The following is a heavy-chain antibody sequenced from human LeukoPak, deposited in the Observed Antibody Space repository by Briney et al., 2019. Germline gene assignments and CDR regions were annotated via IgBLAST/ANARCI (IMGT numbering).Heavy chain of an antibody. CDR1: GFTFSSYG. D-gene: IGHD5-12*01. Sequence: GGSLRLSCAASGFTFSSYGMHWVRQAPGKGLEWVAAISYDGSNKYYADSVKGRFTISRDNSKNTLYLQMNSLRAEDTAVYYCAKDENSGYGYWGQGTLVTVSS. V-gene: IGHV3-30*18. J-gene: IGHJ4*02. CDR3: AKDENSGYGY. CDR2: ISYDGSNK.